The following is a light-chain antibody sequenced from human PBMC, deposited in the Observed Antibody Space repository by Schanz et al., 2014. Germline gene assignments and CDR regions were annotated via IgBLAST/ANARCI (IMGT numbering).Light chain of an antibody. CDR2: EAT. J-gene: IGLJ2*01. Sequence: QSALTQPASVSGSPGQSITISCTGTNSDVGGYNHVSWYQQYPGKAPKLMIYEATKRPSGVSNRFSGSKSGNTASLTISGLQAEDEADYYCSSYTITSTVLFGGGTKLTVL. V-gene: IGLV2-14*01. CDR1: NSDVGGYNH. CDR3: SSYTITSTVL.